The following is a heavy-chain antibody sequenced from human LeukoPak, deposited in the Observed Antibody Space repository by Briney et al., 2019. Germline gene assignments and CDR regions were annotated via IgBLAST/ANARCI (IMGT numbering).Heavy chain of an antibody. Sequence: SETLSLTCTVSGGSISSYYWSWIRQPPGKGLEWIGYIYYSGSTNYNPSLKSRFTISVDTSKNQFSLKLSSVTAADTAVYYCARDARDGYNRLKKGAFDIWGQGTMVTVSS. D-gene: IGHD5-24*01. V-gene: IGHV4-59*01. CDR1: GGSISSYY. CDR3: ARDARDGYNRLKKGAFDI. CDR2: IYYSGST. J-gene: IGHJ3*02.